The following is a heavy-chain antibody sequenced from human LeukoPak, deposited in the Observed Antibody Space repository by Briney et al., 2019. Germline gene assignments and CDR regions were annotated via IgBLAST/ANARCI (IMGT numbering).Heavy chain of an antibody. D-gene: IGHD6-13*01. CDR2: ISSDGNNK. CDR1: GFTFSSYG. V-gene: IGHV3-30*03. CDR3: ARIGYSISWSGDY. Sequence: GGSLRLSCAASGFTFSSYGMHWVRQAPGKGLEWVALISSDGNNKYYADSAKGRFAISRDNSKNTLYLQMNSLRAEDTAVYYCARIGYSISWSGDYWGQGSLVTVSS. J-gene: IGHJ4*02.